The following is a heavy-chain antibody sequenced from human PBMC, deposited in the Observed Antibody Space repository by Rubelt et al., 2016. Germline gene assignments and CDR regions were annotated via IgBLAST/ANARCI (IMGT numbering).Heavy chain of an antibody. J-gene: IGHJ4*02. D-gene: IGHD5-18*01. V-gene: IGHV3-11*04. CDR1: GFGFSDYY. CDR2: ISSSGSTI. CDR3: TRDRGYNTFDY. Sequence: QVHLVESGGGLVKPGGSLRLSCVASGFGFSDYYMNWIRQAPGKGLEWVSYISSSGSTIYYGDSVKGRFTISRDNAKNSLYLQMNRLRAEDTAIYYCTRDRGYNTFDYWGQGTLVTVSS.